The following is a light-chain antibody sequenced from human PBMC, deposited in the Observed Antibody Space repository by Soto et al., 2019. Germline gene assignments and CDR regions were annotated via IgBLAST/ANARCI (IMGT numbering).Light chain of an antibody. Sequence: QSALTQPASLSGSPGQSITISCTGTSSDVGGYNYVSWYQQHPGKAPKLMIYDVSNRPSGVSNRFSGSKSGNTASLIISGLQAEDEADYYCSSYRASSTTHYVFGTGTKVTVL. CDR3: SSYRASSTTHYV. CDR2: DVS. J-gene: IGLJ1*01. CDR1: SSDVGGYNY. V-gene: IGLV2-14*03.